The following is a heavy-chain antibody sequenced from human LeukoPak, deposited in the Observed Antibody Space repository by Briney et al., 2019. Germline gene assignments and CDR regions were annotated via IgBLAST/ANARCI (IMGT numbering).Heavy chain of an antibody. V-gene: IGHV1-24*01. CDR1: GYTLTELS. D-gene: IGHD3-10*01. CDR2: FDPEDGET. J-gene: IGHJ6*04. CDR3: ATDLTMVRGTYGMDV. Sequence: ASVKVSCKVSGYTLTELSMHWVRQAPGKGLEWMGGFDPEDGETIYAQKFQGRVTMTEDTPTDTAYMELSSLRSEDTAVYYCATDLTMVRGTYGMDVWGKGTTVTVSS.